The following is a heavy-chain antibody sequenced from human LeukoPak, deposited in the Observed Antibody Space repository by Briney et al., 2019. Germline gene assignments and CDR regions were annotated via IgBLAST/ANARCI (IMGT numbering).Heavy chain of an antibody. CDR1: GFTFSDYY. D-gene: IGHD5-24*01. CDR3: ARSRRDNYYYYYGMDV. Sequence: GGSLRLSCAASGFTFSDYYMSWIRQAPGKGMEWVSYISGSSTYTNYADSVKGRFTISRDNAKNSLYLQMNSLRAEDTAVYYCARSRRDNYYYYYGMDVWGQGTTVTVSS. CDR2: ISGSSTYT. J-gene: IGHJ6*02. V-gene: IGHV3-11*06.